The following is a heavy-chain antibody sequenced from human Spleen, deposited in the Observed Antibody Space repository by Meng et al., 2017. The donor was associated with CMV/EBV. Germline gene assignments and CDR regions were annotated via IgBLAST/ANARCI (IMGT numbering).Heavy chain of an antibody. D-gene: IGHD1-26*01. Sequence: GQLQDSGPGLVKPSQTLSLTFTVSGGSISSGDYYWSWIRQPPGKGLEWIGYIYYSGSTYYNPSLKSRVTISVDTSKNQFSLKLSSVTAADTAVYYCARIWWDLWRGWFDPWGQGTLVTVSS. CDR1: GGSISSGDYY. J-gene: IGHJ5*02. CDR3: ARIWWDLWRGWFDP. CDR2: IYYSGST. V-gene: IGHV4-30-4*08.